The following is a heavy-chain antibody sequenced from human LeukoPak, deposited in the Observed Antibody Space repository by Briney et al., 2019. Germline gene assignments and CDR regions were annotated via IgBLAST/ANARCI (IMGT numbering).Heavy chain of an antibody. V-gene: IGHV3-74*01. CDR1: GVTFSSHS. D-gene: IGHD2-15*01. CDR2: ISSDGTST. J-gene: IGHJ5*01. Sequence: QPGGSLRLSCAASGVTFSSHSMHWVRQAPGKGLVWVSGISSDGTSTTYADSVKGRFTISRDNAKNTLYLQMHSLRAEDTAVYSCARGWFRPDSCGQGTLVTVSS. CDR3: ARGWFRPDS.